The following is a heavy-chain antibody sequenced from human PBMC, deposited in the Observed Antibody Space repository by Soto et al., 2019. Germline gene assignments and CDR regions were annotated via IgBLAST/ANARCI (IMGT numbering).Heavy chain of an antibody. CDR3: AQEPEINVDTAMVEY. Sequence: QVHLVESGGGVVQPGRSLRLSCAASGFTCSSDCMHWVRQAPGKGLEWVAVISYDGSNNYYADSVKGRFTISRDNSKNTLDLQMNSLRAEATAVYYCAQEPEINVDTAMVEYWGQGTLVTVSS. V-gene: IGHV3-30*18. CDR1: GFTCSSDC. J-gene: IGHJ4*02. CDR2: ISYDGSNN. D-gene: IGHD5-18*01.